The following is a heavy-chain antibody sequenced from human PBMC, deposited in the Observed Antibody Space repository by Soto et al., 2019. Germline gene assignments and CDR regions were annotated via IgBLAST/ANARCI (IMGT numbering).Heavy chain of an antibody. V-gene: IGHV3-11*01. CDR1: GFTFSDYY. Sequence: QVQLVESGGGLVKPGGSLRLSCAASGFTFSDYYMSWIRQAPGKGLEWVSYISSSGSTIYYADSVKGRFTISRDNAKNSLYLQMNSLRAEDTAVYYCARDPRVGATTAGMVYWFDPWGQGTLFTVSS. J-gene: IGHJ5*02. D-gene: IGHD1-26*01. CDR3: ARDPRVGATTAGMVYWFDP. CDR2: ISSSGSTI.